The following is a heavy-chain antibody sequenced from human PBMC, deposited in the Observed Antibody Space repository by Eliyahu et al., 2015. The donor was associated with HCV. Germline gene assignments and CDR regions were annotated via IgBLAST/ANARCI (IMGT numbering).Heavy chain of an antibody. V-gene: IGHV4-59*12. Sequence: SWIRQPPGKGLEWIGYIYYSGSTNYNPSLKSRVTITLDTSENHFSLKMTSVTAADTAVYYCARGTYYGWGPHTMDVWGQGTTVTVSS. J-gene: IGHJ6*02. CDR2: IYYSGST. D-gene: IGHD3-10*01. CDR3: ARGTYYGWGPHTMDV.